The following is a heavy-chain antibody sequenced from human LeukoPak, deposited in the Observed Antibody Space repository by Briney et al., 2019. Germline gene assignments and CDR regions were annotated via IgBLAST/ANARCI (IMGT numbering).Heavy chain of an antibody. D-gene: IGHD2-2*02. CDR3: ARLGYCSSTSCYSTSYYYYGMDV. CDR1: GYTLTELS. J-gene: IGHJ6*02. CDR2: FDPEDGET. Sequence: GASVKVSCKVSGYTLTELSMHWVRQAPGKGLEWMGGFDPEDGETIYAQKFQGRVTITRDTSASTAYMELSSLRSEDTAVYYCARLGYCSSTSCYSTSYYYYGMDVWGQGTTVTVSS. V-gene: IGHV1-24*01.